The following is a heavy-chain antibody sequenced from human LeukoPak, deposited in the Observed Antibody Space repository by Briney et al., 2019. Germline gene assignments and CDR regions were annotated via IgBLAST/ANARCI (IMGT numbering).Heavy chain of an antibody. CDR2: INHSGST. V-gene: IGHV4-30-2*01. CDR3: ARRMYYYGSGRFDY. J-gene: IGHJ4*02. Sequence: PSQTLSLTCTVSGGSISSGGYYWSWIRQPPGKGLEWIGEINHSGSTNYNPSLKRRVTISVDTSKSQFSLKLSSVTAADTPVYYCARRMYYYGSGRFDYWGQGTLVTVSS. CDR1: GGSISSGGYY. D-gene: IGHD3-10*01.